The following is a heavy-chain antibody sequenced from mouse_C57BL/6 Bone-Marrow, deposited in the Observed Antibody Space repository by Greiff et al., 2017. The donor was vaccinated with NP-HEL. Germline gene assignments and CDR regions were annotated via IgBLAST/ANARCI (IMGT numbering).Heavy chain of an antibody. CDR1: GFSLSTSGMG. V-gene: IGHV8-12*01. CDR2: IYWDDDK. CDR3: ARPNYYGSSWYFDV. Sequence: QVTLKESGPGILQSSQTLSLTCSFSGFSLSTSGMGVSWIRQPSGKGLEWLAHIYWDDDKRYNPSLKSRLTISKDTSRNQVFLKITSVDTADTATYYCARPNYYGSSWYFDVWGTGTTVTVSS. J-gene: IGHJ1*03. D-gene: IGHD1-1*01.